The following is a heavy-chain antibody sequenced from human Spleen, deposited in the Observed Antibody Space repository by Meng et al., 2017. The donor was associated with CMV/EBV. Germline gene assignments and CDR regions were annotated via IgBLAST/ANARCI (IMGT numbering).Heavy chain of an antibody. CDR1: GFTFSRYW. Sequence: GGSLRLSCAASGFTFSRYWMHWVRQAPGKGLVWVSRINSDGSSTSYADSVKGRFTISRDNAKNTLYLQMNSLRAEDTAVYYCAREWATVTYYYYYGMDVWGQGTTVTVSS. D-gene: IGHD4-11*01. V-gene: IGHV3-74*01. CDR2: INSDGSST. CDR3: AREWATVTYYYYYGMDV. J-gene: IGHJ6*02.